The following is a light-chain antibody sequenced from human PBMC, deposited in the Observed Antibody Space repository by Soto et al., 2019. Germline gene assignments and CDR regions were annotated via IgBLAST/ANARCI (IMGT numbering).Light chain of an antibody. Sequence: IQMTQSPSTLSANVGDRVSITCRASQTISDWLAWYQQKPGQTPKLLIYKASTLESGVPSRFSGSGSGTEFTLTISSLQPDDFASYYCLQYSSYPSLTFGGGTKLEIK. CDR3: LQYSSYPSLT. CDR2: KAS. V-gene: IGKV1-5*03. CDR1: QTISDW. J-gene: IGKJ4*01.